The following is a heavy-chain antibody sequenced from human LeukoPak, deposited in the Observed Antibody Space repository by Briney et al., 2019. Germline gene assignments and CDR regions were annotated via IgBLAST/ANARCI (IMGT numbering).Heavy chain of an antibody. J-gene: IGHJ4*02. CDR2: INPSGGST. Sequence: ASVKVSCMASVYTFTSYYMHWVRQAPGQGLEWMGIINPSGGSTSYAQTFQGRVTMTRDTSTSTVYMELSSLRSEDTAVYYCARGDPTILFFDYWGEGSLVTVSS. V-gene: IGHV1-46*01. D-gene: IGHD2-21*02. CDR1: VYTFTSYY. CDR3: ARGDPTILFFDY.